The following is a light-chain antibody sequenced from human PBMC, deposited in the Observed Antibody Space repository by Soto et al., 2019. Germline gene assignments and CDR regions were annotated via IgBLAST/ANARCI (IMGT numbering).Light chain of an antibody. V-gene: IGLV1-40*01. J-gene: IGLJ2*01. Sequence: QSVLTQPPSVSGAPGQRGTLSCTGISSNIGAGYDVHWYQQLPGTAPKLLIYGNSNRPSGVPDRFSGSKSGTSASLAITGLQAEDEADYYCQSYDSSLSGVVFGGGTKLTVL. CDR2: GNS. CDR3: QSYDSSLSGVV. CDR1: SSNIGAGYD.